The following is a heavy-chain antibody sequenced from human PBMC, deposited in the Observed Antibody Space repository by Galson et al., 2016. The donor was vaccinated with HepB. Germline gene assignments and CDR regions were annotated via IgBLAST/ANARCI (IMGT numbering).Heavy chain of an antibody. CDR1: GFIFGDYY. Sequence: SLRLSCAASGFIFGDYYMSWIRQAPGKGLEWISYIAGGSTTVYHADSVQGRFTVSRDNAKKTLFLQMDSLGVDDTAMYFCARDREPETTMPIFDHWGQGVLVTVSS. CDR2: IAGGSTTV. CDR3: ARDREPETTMPIFDH. J-gene: IGHJ4*02. D-gene: IGHD4-17*01. V-gene: IGHV3-11*01.